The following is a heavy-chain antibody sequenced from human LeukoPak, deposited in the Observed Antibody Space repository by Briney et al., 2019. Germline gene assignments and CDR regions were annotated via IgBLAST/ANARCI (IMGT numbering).Heavy chain of an antibody. Sequence: ASVKVSCKASGYTFTSYGISWVRQAPGQGLEWMGWISAYNGNTNYAQKLQGRVTMTTDTSTSTAYMEVRSLRSDDTAVYYCARDRAWGLYFYGDNDVYYFDYWGQGTLVTVSS. D-gene: IGHD4-17*01. CDR3: ARDRAWGLYFYGDNDVYYFDY. CDR2: ISAYNGNT. CDR1: GYTFTSYG. J-gene: IGHJ4*02. V-gene: IGHV1-18*01.